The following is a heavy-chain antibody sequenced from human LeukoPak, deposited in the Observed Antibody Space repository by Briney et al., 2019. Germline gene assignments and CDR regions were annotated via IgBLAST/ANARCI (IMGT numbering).Heavy chain of an antibody. Sequence: PSETLSLTCTVSGASTSSASYFWGWIRQPPGKGLECIGTIYDSGRPYFNPSLNSRVTISVDASKNQFSLKLNSATAADTAVYYCAVAGARYSDTGGLYAFDFWGRGTMVTVSS. CDR1: GASTSSASYF. CDR3: AVAGARYSDTGGLYAFDF. CDR2: IYDSGRP. J-gene: IGHJ3*01. V-gene: IGHV4-39*01. D-gene: IGHD2-8*02.